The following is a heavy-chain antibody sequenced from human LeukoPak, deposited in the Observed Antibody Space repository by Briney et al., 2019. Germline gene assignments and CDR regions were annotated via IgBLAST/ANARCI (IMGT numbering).Heavy chain of an antibody. D-gene: IGHD3-22*01. V-gene: IGHV4-4*07. Sequence: SETLSLTCTVSGGSISSYYWSWIRQPAGKGLEWIGRIYTSGSTNYNPSLKSRVTMSVDTSKNQFSLKLSSVTAADTAVYYCARDKLYDSSGYYSLVAFDIWGQRTMVTVSS. CDR1: GGSISSYY. CDR2: IYTSGST. J-gene: IGHJ3*02. CDR3: ARDKLYDSSGYYSLVAFDI.